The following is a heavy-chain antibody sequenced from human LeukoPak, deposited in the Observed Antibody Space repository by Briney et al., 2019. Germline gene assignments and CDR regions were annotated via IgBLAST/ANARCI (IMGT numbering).Heavy chain of an antibody. CDR1: GFTFSSYE. J-gene: IGHJ4*02. V-gene: IGHV3-30*02. CDR2: IRYDGSNK. Sequence: GGSLRLSCAASGFTFSSYEMNWVRQAPGKGLEWVAFIRYDGSNKYYADSVKGRFTISRDNSKNTLYLQMNSLRAEDTAVYYCAKESRREAYYYDLWGQGTLVTVSS. CDR3: AKESRREAYYYDL. D-gene: IGHD3-22*01.